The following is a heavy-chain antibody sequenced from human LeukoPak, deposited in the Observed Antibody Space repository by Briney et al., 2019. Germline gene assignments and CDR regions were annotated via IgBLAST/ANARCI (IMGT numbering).Heavy chain of an antibody. V-gene: IGHV4-34*01. Sequence: PSETLSLTCAVYGGSFSGYYWSWIRQPPGKGLEWIGSIYYSGSTYYNPSLKSRVTISVDTSKNQFSLKLSSVTAADTAVYYCARHGLMRTVPLDYWGQGTLVTVSS. D-gene: IGHD4-17*01. J-gene: IGHJ4*02. CDR2: IYYSGST. CDR1: GGSFSGYY. CDR3: ARHGLMRTVPLDY.